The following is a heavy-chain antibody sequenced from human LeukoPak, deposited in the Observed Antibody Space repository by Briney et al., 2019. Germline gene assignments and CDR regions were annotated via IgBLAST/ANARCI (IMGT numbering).Heavy chain of an antibody. CDR2: VNHSGST. V-gene: IGHV4-34*01. CDR1: GGSFSGYY. J-gene: IGHJ3*02. D-gene: IGHD3-22*01. Sequence: SETLSLTCAVYGGSFSGYYWSWIRQPPGKGLEWIGEVNHSGSTNYNPSLKRRVTISVDTSKNQFSLKLSSVTAADTAVYYCARPFPQRYYYDSSGYYPDAFDIWGQGTMVTVSS. CDR3: ARPFPQRYYYDSSGYYPDAFDI.